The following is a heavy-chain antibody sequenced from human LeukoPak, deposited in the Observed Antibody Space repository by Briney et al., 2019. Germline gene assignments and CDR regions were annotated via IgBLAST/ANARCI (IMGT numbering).Heavy chain of an antibody. CDR1: GGSISSSSYY. CDR2: IYYSGST. Sequence: SETLSLTCTVPGGSISSSSYYWGWIRQPPGKGLEWIGSIYYSGSTYYNPSLKSRVTISVDTSKNQFSLKLSSVTAADTAVYYCARRSRDYDSSGYGDYWGQGTLVTVSS. V-gene: IGHV4-39*01. D-gene: IGHD3-22*01. CDR3: ARRSRDYDSSGYGDY. J-gene: IGHJ4*02.